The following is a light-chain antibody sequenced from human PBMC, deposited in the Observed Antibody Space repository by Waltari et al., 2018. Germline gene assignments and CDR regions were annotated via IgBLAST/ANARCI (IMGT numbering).Light chain of an antibody. CDR3: QQYDGIVLT. J-gene: IGKJ4*01. CDR2: GAS. Sequence: EIVLPQSPGTLSLSPGESATLSCRASQTVSTISLNWYQQKPGQAPRLLIYGASTRATGIPDRFSGSGSGTDFTLTISRLEPEDFAVYYCQQYDGIVLTFGGGTRVEI. V-gene: IGKV3-20*01. CDR1: QTVSTIS.